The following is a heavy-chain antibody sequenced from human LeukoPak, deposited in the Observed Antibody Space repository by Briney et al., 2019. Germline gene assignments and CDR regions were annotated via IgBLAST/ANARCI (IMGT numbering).Heavy chain of an antibody. J-gene: IGHJ3*02. Sequence: PGGSLRLSCAASGFTFSSYTMSWVRQAPGKGLEWVSAISGSGGSTYYADSVKGRFTISRDNSKNKLYLQMNSLRAEDTAVYYCAKGPYYYDSSGYYYSGNDAFDIWGQGTMVTVSS. D-gene: IGHD3-22*01. CDR2: ISGSGGST. CDR1: GFTFSSYT. CDR3: AKGPYYYDSSGYYYSGNDAFDI. V-gene: IGHV3-23*01.